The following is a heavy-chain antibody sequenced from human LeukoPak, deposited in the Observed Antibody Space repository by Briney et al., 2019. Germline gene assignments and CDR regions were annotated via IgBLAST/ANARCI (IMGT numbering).Heavy chain of an antibody. CDR1: GFTFSSYA. Sequence: GGSLRLSCSASGFTFSSYAMHWVRQAPGKGLEYVSVISSNGGSTYYADSVKGGFTISRDNSKNTLYLQMSSLRAEDTAVYYCVRYYYDSSGYYSQDYWGQGTLVTVSS. V-gene: IGHV3-64D*06. CDR2: ISSNGGST. J-gene: IGHJ4*02. CDR3: VRYYYDSSGYYSQDY. D-gene: IGHD3-22*01.